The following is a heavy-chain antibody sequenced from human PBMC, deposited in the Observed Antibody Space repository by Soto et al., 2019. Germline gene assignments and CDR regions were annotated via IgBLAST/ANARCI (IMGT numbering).Heavy chain of an antibody. D-gene: IGHD3-10*01. CDR3: ARFYGSGSYPYDY. CDR2: ISPYNGNT. V-gene: IGHV1-18*01. Sequence: ALVKVSCKASGYTFTAYGITWVRHAPGQGLEWMGWISPYNGNTNYAQKLQGRVTMTTDTSTSTAFMDLRSLRSDGTAVYYCARFYGSGSYPYDYWGQGTLVTVSS. J-gene: IGHJ4*02. CDR1: GYTFTAYG.